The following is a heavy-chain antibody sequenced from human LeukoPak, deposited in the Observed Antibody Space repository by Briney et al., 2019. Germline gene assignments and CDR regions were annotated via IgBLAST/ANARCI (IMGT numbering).Heavy chain of an antibody. D-gene: IGHD5-24*01. Sequence: ASVKVSCKTSGNTFTKYVTHWVRQAPGQRLEWMGWINAGNGNTKYSQKFQDRVTISRDTSASTAYMELSSLRSEDTAVYYCARDSRDGYSFHYFDYWGQGTLVTVSS. CDR1: GNTFTKYV. V-gene: IGHV1-3*01. CDR2: INAGNGNT. CDR3: ARDSRDGYSFHYFDY. J-gene: IGHJ4*02.